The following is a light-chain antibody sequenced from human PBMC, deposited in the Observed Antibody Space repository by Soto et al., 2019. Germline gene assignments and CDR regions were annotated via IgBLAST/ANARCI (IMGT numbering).Light chain of an antibody. CDR3: QQYGRSMYT. CDR2: RAS. J-gene: IGKJ2*01. V-gene: IGKV3-20*01. CDR1: QSVSSNY. Sequence: EIVLTQSPGTLSLSPGERATLSCRASQSVSSNYLAWYQQKPGQAPRLLIYRASSRATGIPDRFSGSGSGTDFTLIISRLEPEDFAVYYCQQYGRSMYTFGQGTKLEIK.